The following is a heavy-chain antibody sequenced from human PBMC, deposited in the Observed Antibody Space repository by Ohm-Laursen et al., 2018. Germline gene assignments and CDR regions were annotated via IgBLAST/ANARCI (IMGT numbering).Heavy chain of an antibody. CDR3: AREDGNCTSAVCYRRFDP. CDR1: GFTVSNDY. Sequence: GSLRLSCAASGFTVSNDYMSWVRQAPGKGLEWVSVIYSGGSTYYADSVMGRFTMSRDNSKNTLYLQMNSLRAEDTAVYYCAREDGNCTSAVCYRRFDPWGQGTLVTVSS. CDR2: IYSGGST. J-gene: IGHJ5*02. D-gene: IGHD2-8*01. V-gene: IGHV3-66*01.